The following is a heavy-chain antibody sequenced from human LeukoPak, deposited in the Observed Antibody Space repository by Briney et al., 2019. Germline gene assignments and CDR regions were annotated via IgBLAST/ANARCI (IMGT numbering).Heavy chain of an antibody. D-gene: IGHD6-13*01. V-gene: IGHV4-39*07. CDR1: GGSITSSSYF. J-gene: IGHJ6*03. CDR2: IYYSGST. CDR3: ASCLAAGHYYYMDV. Sequence: MPSETLSLTCTVSGGSITSSSYFWGWIRQPPGKGLDWIGSIYYSGSTYYNPSLKSRVTISVDTSKNQFSLKLSSVTAADTAVYYCASCLAAGHYYYMDVWGKGTTVTVSS.